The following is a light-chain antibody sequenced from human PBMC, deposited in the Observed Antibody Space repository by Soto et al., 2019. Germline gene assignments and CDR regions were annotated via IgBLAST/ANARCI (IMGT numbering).Light chain of an antibody. CDR1: HSVSSSY. J-gene: IGKJ1*01. V-gene: IGKV3-15*01. Sequence: EIVLTQSPGTLSLSPGERATLSCRASHSVSSSYLAWYQQKPGQAPRVLIYGASTRASDIPARFSGSGSGTEFTLTISSLQSEDFAVYYCHQYYDWHGTFGQGTKVDIK. CDR2: GAS. CDR3: HQYYDWHGT.